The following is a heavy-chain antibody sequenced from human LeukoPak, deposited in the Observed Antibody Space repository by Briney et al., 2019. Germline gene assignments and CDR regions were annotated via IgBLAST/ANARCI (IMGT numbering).Heavy chain of an antibody. Sequence: GGSLRLSCAASGFTLSSYAMSWVRQAPGKGLEWVSAISGSGGSTYYADSVKGRFTISRDNSKNTLYLQMNSLRAEDTAVYYCAKDPGVVVPAAFDWFDPWGQGTLVTVSS. CDR2: ISGSGGST. CDR3: AKDPGVVVPAAFDWFDP. J-gene: IGHJ5*02. CDR1: GFTLSSYA. D-gene: IGHD2-2*01. V-gene: IGHV3-23*01.